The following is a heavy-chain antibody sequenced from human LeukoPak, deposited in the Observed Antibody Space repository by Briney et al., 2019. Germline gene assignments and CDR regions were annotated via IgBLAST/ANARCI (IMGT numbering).Heavy chain of an antibody. V-gene: IGHV4-39*07. D-gene: IGHD2-8*01. J-gene: IGHJ4*02. CDR2: IHYSGST. Sequence: SETLSLTCTVSGGSISSSSYYWGWIRQPPGKGLEWIGGIHYSGSTYNNPSLKSRVTISVDTSKNQFSVRLSSVTAADTAVYYCARDGNGAFTYVDYWGQGTLVTVSS. CDR3: ARDGNGAFTYVDY. CDR1: GGSISSSSYY.